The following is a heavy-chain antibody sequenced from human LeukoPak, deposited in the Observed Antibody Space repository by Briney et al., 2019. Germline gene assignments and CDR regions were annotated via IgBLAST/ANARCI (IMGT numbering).Heavy chain of an antibody. V-gene: IGHV3-7*01. J-gene: IGHJ4*02. D-gene: IGHD2-2*01. CDR3: ARVAPAVDLDY. CDR2: IKRDGSEK. Sequence: GGSLRLSCAASGFTFTVYSMSWVRQAPGKGLEWVANIKRDGSEKYYVDSVKGRFTVSRDNAKSSLYLQMNSLRVEDTAVYYCARVAPAVDLDYWGQGTLVTVSS. CDR1: GFTFTVYS.